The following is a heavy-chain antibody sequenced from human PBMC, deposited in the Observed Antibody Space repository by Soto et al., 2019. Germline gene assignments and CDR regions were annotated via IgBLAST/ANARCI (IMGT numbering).Heavy chain of an antibody. CDR3: AKDTIIAAAGTGGFDY. CDR1: GGSISSYY. Sequence: SETLSLTCTVSGGSISSYYWSWIRQPPGKGLEWIGYIFYSGSTNYNPSLKSRVTISVDTSKNQFSLRMSSVTAEDTALYYCAKDTIIAAAGTGGFDYWGQGTLVTVSS. J-gene: IGHJ4*02. D-gene: IGHD6-13*01. V-gene: IGHV4-59*01. CDR2: IFYSGST.